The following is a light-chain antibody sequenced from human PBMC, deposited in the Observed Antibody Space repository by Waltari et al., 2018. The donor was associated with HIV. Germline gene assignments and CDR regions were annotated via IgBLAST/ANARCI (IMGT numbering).Light chain of an antibody. CDR3: YSTDSSGKGF. CDR2: EGY. CDR1: FPYKY. Sequence: SYKLPPPPSVSVSPGQTARITSSGVFPYKYPFWYQKKSGQAPVVFIYEGYKRPSGIPERFPGSRSVAMASSTSRRAQVEHEGDYSCYSTDSSGKGFFVGGPKLTV. V-gene: IGLV3-10*01. J-gene: IGLJ2*01.